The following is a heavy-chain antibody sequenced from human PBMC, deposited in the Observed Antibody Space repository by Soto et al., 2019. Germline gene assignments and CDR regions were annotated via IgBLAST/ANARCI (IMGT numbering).Heavy chain of an antibody. CDR3: AKDTEAGSFDY. V-gene: IGHV3-30*18. Sequence: ESGGGVVQPGRSLRLSCAASGFTFSSYGMHWVRQAPGKGLEWVAVISYDGSNKYYADSVKGRFTISRDNSKNTLYLQMNSLRAEDTAVYYCAKDTEAGSFDYWGQGTLVTVSS. CDR2: ISYDGSNK. J-gene: IGHJ4*02. D-gene: IGHD6-19*01. CDR1: GFTFSSYG.